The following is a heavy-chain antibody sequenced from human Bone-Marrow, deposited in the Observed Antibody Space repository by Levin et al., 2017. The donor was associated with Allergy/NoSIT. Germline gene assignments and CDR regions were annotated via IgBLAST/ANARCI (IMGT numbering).Heavy chain of an antibody. J-gene: IGHJ4*02. CDR1: GFSLSTPGVG. CDR3: ARGQYSSGWSGFDC. Sequence: SGPTLVKPTQTLTLTCTFSGFSLSTPGVGVGWIRQPPGKALEWLALIYWDDDKRYSPSLKSRLTITKDTSKNQVVLTMTNMEPVDTATYFCARGQYSSGWSGFDCWGRGALVTVSS. CDR2: IYWDDDK. D-gene: IGHD6-19*01. V-gene: IGHV2-5*02.